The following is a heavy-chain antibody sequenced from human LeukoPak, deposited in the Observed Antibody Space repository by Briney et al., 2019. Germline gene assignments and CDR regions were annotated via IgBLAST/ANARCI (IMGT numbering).Heavy chain of an antibody. CDR1: GDSMTRGGYY. CDR3: ARAVDYRNYFDY. J-gene: IGHJ4*02. CDR2: VYHSGTT. D-gene: IGHD4-11*01. V-gene: IGHV4-31*03. Sequence: SQTLSLTCTVSGDSMTRGGYYWSWVRQHPGKGLEWFVFVYHSGTTFYNPSLEGRAAISVDTSQNQFSLKLTSVTAADTAVYYCARAVDYRNYFDYWGQGTLVTVSS.